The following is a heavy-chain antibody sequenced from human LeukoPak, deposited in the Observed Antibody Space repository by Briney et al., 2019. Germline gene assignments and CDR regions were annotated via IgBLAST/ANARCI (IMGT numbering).Heavy chain of an antibody. CDR2: ISYDGSNK. CDR1: GFTFSSYG. D-gene: IGHD4-23*01. CDR3: AKDMGGGGAYGGNDY. Sequence: PGGSLRLSCAASGFTFSSYGMYWVRQAPGKGLEWVAVISYDGSNKYYADSVKGRFTISRDNSKNTLYLQMNSLRAEDTAVYYCAKDMGGGGAYGGNDYWGQGTLVTVSS. J-gene: IGHJ4*02. V-gene: IGHV3-30*18.